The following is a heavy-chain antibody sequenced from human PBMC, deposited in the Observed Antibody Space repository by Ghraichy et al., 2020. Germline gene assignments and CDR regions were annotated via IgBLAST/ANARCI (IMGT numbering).Heavy chain of an antibody. CDR3: AKDTTESNYGLLSFDY. CDR2: FSWDGGST. V-gene: IGHV3-43*01. J-gene: IGHJ4*02. D-gene: IGHD4-11*01. CDR1: GFTFDDYT. Sequence: GGSLRLSCAASGFTFDDYTMHWVRQAPGKGLEWVSLFSWDGGSTYYADSVKGRFTISRDNSKNSLYLQMNSLRTEDTALYYCAKDTTESNYGLLSFDYWGQGTLVTVSS.